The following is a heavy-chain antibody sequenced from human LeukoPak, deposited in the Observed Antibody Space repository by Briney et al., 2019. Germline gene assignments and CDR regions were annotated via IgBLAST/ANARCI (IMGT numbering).Heavy chain of an antibody. CDR3: ARDRLNYDFWSGYLYGWGGAFDT. CDR2: ISSSSSYI. Sequence: GGSLRLSCAASGFTLSSYSMNWVRQAPGKGLEWVSSISSSSSYIYYADSVKGRFTTSRDNAKNSLYLQMNSLRAEDTAVYYCARDRLNYDFWSGYLYGWGGAFDTWGQGTMVTVSS. J-gene: IGHJ3*02. CDR1: GFTLSSYS. V-gene: IGHV3-21*01. D-gene: IGHD3-3*01.